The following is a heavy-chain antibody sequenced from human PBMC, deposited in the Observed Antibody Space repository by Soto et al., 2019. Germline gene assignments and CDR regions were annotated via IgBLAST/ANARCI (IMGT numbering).Heavy chain of an antibody. D-gene: IGHD2-15*01. V-gene: IGHV3-30-3*01. CDR3: AREMVAPSDNYYGLDV. CDR1: GFSFSIYA. J-gene: IGHJ6*02. Sequence: QVQLVESGGGVVQPGRSLRLSCAASGFSFSIYAIHWVRQAPGKGLEWVVVTSYDGSNKYYADSVEGRFTISRDNSKNTLNMQMNSLRPKATAVYFCAREMVAPSDNYYGLDVWGQGTTVTVSS. CDR2: TSYDGSNK.